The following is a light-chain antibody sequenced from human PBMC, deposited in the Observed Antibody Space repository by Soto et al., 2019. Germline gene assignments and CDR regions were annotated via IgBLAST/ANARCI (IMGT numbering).Light chain of an antibody. Sequence: EIELTQSPGTLSLYTGERATLSCRASQSVSRNSLAWYQQRPGQAPSLLIYGASNRATGIPDRFSGSGSGTDFTLIITRLEPEDFAVYYCQQYSSSPLTFGGGTKV. CDR2: GAS. CDR1: QSVSRNS. V-gene: IGKV3-20*01. J-gene: IGKJ4*01. CDR3: QQYSSSPLT.